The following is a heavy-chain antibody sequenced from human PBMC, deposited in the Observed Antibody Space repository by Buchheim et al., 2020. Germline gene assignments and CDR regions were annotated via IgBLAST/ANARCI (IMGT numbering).Heavy chain of an antibody. CDR2: IYYSGST. CDR3: ARGWFGEFDY. CDR1: GGSVSSGSYY. J-gene: IGHJ4*02. V-gene: IGHV4-61*01. D-gene: IGHD3-10*01. Sequence: QLQLQESGPGLVKPSETLSLTCTVSGGSVSSGSYYWSWIRQPPGKGLEWIGYIYYSGSTNYNPSLKSRVTISVDTSKNQFSLKLSSVTAADTAVYYCARGWFGEFDYWGQGTL.